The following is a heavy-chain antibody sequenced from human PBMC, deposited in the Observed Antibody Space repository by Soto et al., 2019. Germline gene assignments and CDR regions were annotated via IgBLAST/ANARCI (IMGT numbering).Heavy chain of an antibody. CDR2: IKQDGSER. D-gene: IGHD3-16*01. CDR1: GFTFSNHW. Sequence: SCAASGFTFSNHWMSWVRQTPGKGLEWVVNIKQDGSERYYMDSVRGRFTASRDNAKNSLYLQMNSLRAEDTAVYFCARITYSYGWIYDYWGQGSLVTVSS. J-gene: IGHJ4*01. CDR3: ARITYSYGWIYDY. V-gene: IGHV3-7*01.